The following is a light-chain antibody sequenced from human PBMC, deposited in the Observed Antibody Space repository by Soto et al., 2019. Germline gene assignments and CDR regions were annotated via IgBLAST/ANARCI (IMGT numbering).Light chain of an antibody. CDR2: DAS. Sequence: EMVLTQSPATLSLSPGERATRSCTAVKSVSSYLAWYQQKPGQAPRLLIYDASNRATGIPGRFSGSGSGTDFTLTISSLEPEDFAVYSCQQRSNWPPSITFGQGTRLEIK. V-gene: IGKV3-11*01. J-gene: IGKJ5*01. CDR1: KSVSSY. CDR3: QQRSNWPPSIT.